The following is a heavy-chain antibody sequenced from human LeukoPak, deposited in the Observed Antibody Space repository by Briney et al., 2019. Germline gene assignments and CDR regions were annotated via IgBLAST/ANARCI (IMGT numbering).Heavy chain of an antibody. CDR1: GGTFSSYA. CDR3: ARVGGEKRMVRGVIITLGWFDP. V-gene: IGHV1-69*13. CDR2: IIPILGTA. J-gene: IGHJ5*02. Sequence: ASVKVSWKASGGTFSSYAISWVRQAPGQGLEWMGGIIPILGTANYAQKFQGRVTITADESTSTAYMELSSLRSEDTAVYYCARVGGEKRMVRGVIITLGWFDPWGQGTLVTVSS. D-gene: IGHD3-10*01.